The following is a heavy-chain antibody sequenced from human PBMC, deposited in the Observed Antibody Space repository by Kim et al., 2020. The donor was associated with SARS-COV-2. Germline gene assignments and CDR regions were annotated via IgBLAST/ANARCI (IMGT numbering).Heavy chain of an antibody. CDR3: ARDASEELLNFDY. Sequence: YAVSVKSRITSNPDTSKNQFSLQLNSVTPEDTAVYYCARDASEELLNFDYWGQGTLVTVSS. V-gene: IGHV6-1*01. J-gene: IGHJ4*02. D-gene: IGHD1-26*01.